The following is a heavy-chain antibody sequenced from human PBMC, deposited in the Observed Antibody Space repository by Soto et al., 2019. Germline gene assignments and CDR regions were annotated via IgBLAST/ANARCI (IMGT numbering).Heavy chain of an antibody. V-gene: IGHV3-30*18. CDR2: ISYDGSNK. Sequence: GGSLRLSCAASGFTFSSYGMHWVRQAPGKGLEWVAVISYDGSNKYYADSVKGRLTISRDNSKNTLYLQMNSLRAEDTAVYYCAKEGGYSYGETYYYYGMDVWGQGTTVTVSS. J-gene: IGHJ6*02. CDR3: AKEGGYSYGETYYYYGMDV. D-gene: IGHD5-18*01. CDR1: GFTFSSYG.